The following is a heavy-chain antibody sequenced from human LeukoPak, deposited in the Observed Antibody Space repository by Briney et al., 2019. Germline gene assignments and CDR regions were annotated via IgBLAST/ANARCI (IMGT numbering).Heavy chain of an antibody. Sequence: GESLKISCKGSGYSFTSYWIGWVRQMPGKGLEWMGIIYPGDPDTRYSPSFQGQVTISADKSISTAYLQWSSLKASDTAMYYCARNLDYGDYHYLFDYWGQGTLVTVSS. CDR2: IYPGDPDT. V-gene: IGHV5-51*01. J-gene: IGHJ4*02. CDR3: ARNLDYGDYHYLFDY. CDR1: GYSFTSYW. D-gene: IGHD4-17*01.